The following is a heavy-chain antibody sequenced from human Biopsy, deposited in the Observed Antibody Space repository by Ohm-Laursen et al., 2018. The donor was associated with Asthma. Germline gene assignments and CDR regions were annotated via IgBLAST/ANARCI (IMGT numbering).Heavy chain of an antibody. CDR1: PGSFSGFF. J-gene: IGHJ6*02. CDR2: TNERGVT. Sequence: SDTLSLTCYVYPGSFSGFFWTWIRQSPGKGLEWTGETNERGVTNNNPSLKSRVIISIDTYWNRVSLKLTSVTAADTAVYYCARGPELDVWGQGTTVTVSS. CDR3: ARGPELDV. V-gene: IGHV4-34*01.